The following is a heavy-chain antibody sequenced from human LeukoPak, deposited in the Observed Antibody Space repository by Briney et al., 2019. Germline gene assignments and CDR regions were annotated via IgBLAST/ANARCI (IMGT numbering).Heavy chain of an antibody. J-gene: IGHJ6*02. Sequence: PSETLSLTCAVYGGSFSGYYWSWIRQPPGKGLEWIGETNHSGSTNYNPSLKSRVTISGDTSKNQFSLKLSSVTAADTAVYYCARLTYYYGMDVWGQGTTVTVSS. CDR3: ARLTYYYGMDV. CDR2: TNHSGST. V-gene: IGHV4-34*01. CDR1: GGSFSGYY.